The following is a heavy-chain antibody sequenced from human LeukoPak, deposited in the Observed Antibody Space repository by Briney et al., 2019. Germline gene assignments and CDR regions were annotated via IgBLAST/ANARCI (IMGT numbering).Heavy chain of an antibody. CDR1: GYTFTNYA. CDR2: INAGNGNT. D-gene: IGHD6-6*01. V-gene: IGHV1-3*01. J-gene: IGHJ4*02. Sequence: ASVKVSCKPSGYTFTNYAMHWVRQAPGQRLEWMGWINAGNGNTKYSQKFQGRVTITCDTSASTAYMELSSLRSEDTAVYYCARADPTEYSSSRGYYFDSWGQGVLVIVSS. CDR3: ARADPTEYSSSRGYYFDS.